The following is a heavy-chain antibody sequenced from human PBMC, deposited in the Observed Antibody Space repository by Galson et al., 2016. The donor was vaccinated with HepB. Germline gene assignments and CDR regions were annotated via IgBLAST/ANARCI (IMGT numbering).Heavy chain of an antibody. Sequence: SLRLSCAASGVHFNAFGMHWVRQAPGKGLEWVAVMSHDGSNKYHADSVKGRFTISRDNSRSIVYLQMNSLRLEDTAIYYCAKDRLTGLWDSLLGGGFDSWGRGTLVTVSS. CDR3: AKDRLTGLWDSLLGGGFDS. CDR1: GVHFNAFG. CDR2: MSHDGSNK. D-gene: IGHD1-26*01. J-gene: IGHJ4*02. V-gene: IGHV3-30*18.